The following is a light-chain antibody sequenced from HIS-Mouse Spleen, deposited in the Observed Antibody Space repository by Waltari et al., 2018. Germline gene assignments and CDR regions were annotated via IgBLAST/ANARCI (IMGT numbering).Light chain of an antibody. Sequence: QSALPQPPSASGSPGQSVTLSCTGPSSDVGGYKYVSWYQQHPGKAPNPMIYEVRKRPSWVPDRFSGSKSGNPASLTVAGLQAEDEADYYCSSYAGSNNLVFGGGTKLTVL. CDR2: EVR. J-gene: IGLJ2*01. V-gene: IGLV2-8*01. CDR3: SSYAGSNNLV. CDR1: SSDVGGYKY.